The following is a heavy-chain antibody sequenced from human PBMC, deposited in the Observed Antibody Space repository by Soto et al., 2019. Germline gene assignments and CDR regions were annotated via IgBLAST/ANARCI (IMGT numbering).Heavy chain of an antibody. D-gene: IGHD3-10*01. J-gene: IGHJ4*02. CDR1: GYTFSNYY. CDR2: INPSGGGT. Sequence: QVHLVQSGAEVKRPGVSVKFSCKASGYTFSNYYMHWVRQVPGHGLEWMGIINPSGGGTTYAQRFRGRLTVTRDTSTSTVYMELSRLRSDDTAIYFCARAPQYGSAGYYYNFWGQGTLVTVSS. CDR3: ARAPQYGSAGYYYNF. V-gene: IGHV1-46*01.